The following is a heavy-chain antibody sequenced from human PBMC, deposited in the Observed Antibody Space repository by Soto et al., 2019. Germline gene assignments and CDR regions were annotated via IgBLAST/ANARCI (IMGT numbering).Heavy chain of an antibody. CDR2: INPSGGST. D-gene: IGHD2-21*02. V-gene: IGHV1-46*01. CDR1: GYTFTSYY. J-gene: IGHJ4*02. CDR3: ARQVVTASSPIYYFDY. Sequence: GASVKVSCKASGYTFTSYYMHWVRQAPGQGFEWMGIINPSGGSTSYAQKFQGRVTMTRDTSTSTVYMELSSLRSEDAAIYYCARQVVTASSPIYYFDYWGQGILVTVSS.